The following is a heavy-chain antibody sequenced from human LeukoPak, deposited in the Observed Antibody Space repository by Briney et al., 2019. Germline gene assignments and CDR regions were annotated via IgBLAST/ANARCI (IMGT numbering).Heavy chain of an antibody. CDR1: GFTFSNYR. V-gene: IGHV3-74*01. Sequence: PGGSLRLSCVASGFTFSNYRMHWVRQAPGKGLVWVSRLNSDGSSTTYADSVKGRFTISRDNAKNTLYLQMNSLRAEDTAVYYCARANAVNDGRNIGYWGQGTLVTVSS. CDR2: LNSDGSST. J-gene: IGHJ4*02. CDR3: ARANAVNDGRNIGY. D-gene: IGHD1-1*01.